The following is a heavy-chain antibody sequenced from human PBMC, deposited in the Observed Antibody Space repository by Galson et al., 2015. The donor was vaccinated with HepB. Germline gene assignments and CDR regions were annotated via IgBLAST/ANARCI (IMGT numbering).Heavy chain of an antibody. J-gene: IGHJ3*02. Sequence: SVKVSCKVSGYILTELSMHWVRQAPGKGLEWMGGFDPEDGETIYAQKFQGRVTMTEDTSTDTAYMELSSLRSEDTAVYYCATSEYCGGDCYDAFDIWGQGTMVTVSS. D-gene: IGHD2-21*02. CDR2: FDPEDGET. V-gene: IGHV1-24*01. CDR1: GYILTELS. CDR3: ATSEYCGGDCYDAFDI.